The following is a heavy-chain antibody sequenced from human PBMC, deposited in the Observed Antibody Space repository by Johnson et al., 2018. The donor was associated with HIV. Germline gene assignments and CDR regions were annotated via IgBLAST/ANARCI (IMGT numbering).Heavy chain of an antibody. J-gene: IGHJ3*02. CDR3: ARELRGVISPHRAFGI. V-gene: IGHV3-13*01. CDR1: GFNFSRYD. D-gene: IGHD3-10*01. Sequence: VQLVESGGGLVQPGGSLRLSCAASGFNFSRYDMHWVRQVTGKGLEWVSAIGPAGDTYYPGSVKGRFTISRENAKNSLYLQMNSLRAEDTALYSCARELRGVISPHRAFGIWGQGTMVTVSS. CDR2: IGPAGDT.